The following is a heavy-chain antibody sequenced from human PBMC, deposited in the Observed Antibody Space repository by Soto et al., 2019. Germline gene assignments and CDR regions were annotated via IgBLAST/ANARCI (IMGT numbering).Heavy chain of an antibody. J-gene: IGHJ4*02. CDR3: ARDRCTNGVCYAPSDY. CDR1: GFTSSTYW. D-gene: IGHD2-8*01. CDR2: IHQDGNKK. V-gene: IGHV3-7*01. Sequence: GGSLRLSCAASGFTSSTYWMSWVRQAPGKGLECVANIHQDGNKKYYVDSVKGRFTISRDIARNLVFLQMNSLRAEDTAVYYCARDRCTNGVCYAPSDYWGQGTLVTVSS.